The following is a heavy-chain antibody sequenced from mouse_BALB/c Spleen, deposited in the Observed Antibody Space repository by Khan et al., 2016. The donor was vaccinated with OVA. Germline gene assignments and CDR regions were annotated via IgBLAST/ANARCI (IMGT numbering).Heavy chain of an antibody. J-gene: IGHJ4*01. CDR1: GFSLTNYG. D-gene: IGHD2-10*01. V-gene: IGHV2-6-1*01. Sequence: QVQLKESGPGLVAPSQSLSISCTISGFSLTNYGVHWVRQPPGKGLEWLVVIWSDGSTTYNSALKSRLTIINDNSKNQVFLEMNSLQTDDTAMYFCARQPYYHYNLMDDWGQGTSVTVSS. CDR3: ARQPYYHYNLMDD. CDR2: IWSDGST.